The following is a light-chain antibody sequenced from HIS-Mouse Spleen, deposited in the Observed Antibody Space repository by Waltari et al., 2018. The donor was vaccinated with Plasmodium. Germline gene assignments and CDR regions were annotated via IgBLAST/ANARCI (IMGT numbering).Light chain of an antibody. CDR2: DGS. CDR1: SSDVGSYNL. V-gene: IGLV2-23*03. Sequence: QSALTQPASVSGSPGQSITISCTGTSSDVGSYNLVSWYQQHPGKAPKLMIYDGSKRPLWFSNRFSGSKSGNTASLTISGRQAEDEADYYCCSYAGSSTFVVFGGGTKLTVL. CDR3: CSYAGSSTFVV. J-gene: IGLJ2*01.